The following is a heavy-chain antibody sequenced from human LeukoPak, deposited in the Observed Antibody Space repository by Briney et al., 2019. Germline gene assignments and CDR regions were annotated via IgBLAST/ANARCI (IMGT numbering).Heavy chain of an antibody. J-gene: IGHJ4*02. CDR3: ARSRYNWNGGDY. CDR2: ISSSSSTI. CDR1: GFTFNRYA. V-gene: IGHV3-48*01. Sequence: PGGSLRLSCAASGFTFNRYAMHWVRQAPGKGLEWASYISSSSSTIYYADSVKGRFTISRDNAKNSLYLQMNSLRAEDTAVYYCARSRYNWNGGDYWGQGTLVTVSS. D-gene: IGHD1-20*01.